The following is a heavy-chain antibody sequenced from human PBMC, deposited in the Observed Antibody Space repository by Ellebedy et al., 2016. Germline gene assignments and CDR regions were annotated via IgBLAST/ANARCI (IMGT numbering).Heavy chain of an antibody. D-gene: IGHD5-18*01. CDR1: GYTFTSYG. J-gene: IGHJ3*02. CDR3: ARHWGIQLYPRDAFDI. V-gene: IGHV1-18*01. Sequence: ASVKVSCKASGYTFTSYGISWVRQAPGQGLEWMGWISAYNGNTNYAQKLQGRVTMTTDTSTSTAYMELRSLRSDDTAMYYCARHWGIQLYPRDAFDIWGQGTMVTVSS. CDR2: ISAYNGNT.